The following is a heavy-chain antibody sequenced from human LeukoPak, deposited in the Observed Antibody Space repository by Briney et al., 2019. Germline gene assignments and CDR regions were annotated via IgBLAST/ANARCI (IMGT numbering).Heavy chain of an antibody. CDR3: ASGDYSGTKADPIDM. CDR2: ITPNSEDT. J-gene: IGHJ3*02. V-gene: IGHV1-2*02. CDR1: GYNFTDFY. Sequence: ASVKVSRKASGYNFTDFYVHWVRQAPGQGLEWMGYITPNSEDTEFAQKFQGRVTMTRDTSSITAYMELSRLTSDDTAVYYCASGDYSGTKADPIDMWGQGTLVTVSS. D-gene: IGHD3-10*01.